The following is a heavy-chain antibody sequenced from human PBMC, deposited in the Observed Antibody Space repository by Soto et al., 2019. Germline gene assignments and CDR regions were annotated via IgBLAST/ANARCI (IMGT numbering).Heavy chain of an antibody. D-gene: IGHD1-26*01. J-gene: IGHJ6*02. V-gene: IGHV3-23*01. CDR3: AKDSVGVGATFFPYGMDV. CDR2: ISGSGGST. CDR1: GFTFSSYA. Sequence: GGSLRLSCAASGFTFSSYAMSWVRQAPGKGLEWVSAISGSGGSTYYADSVKGRFTISRDNSKNTLYLQMNSLRAEDTAVYYCAKDSVGVGATFFPYGMDVWGQGTTVTVSS.